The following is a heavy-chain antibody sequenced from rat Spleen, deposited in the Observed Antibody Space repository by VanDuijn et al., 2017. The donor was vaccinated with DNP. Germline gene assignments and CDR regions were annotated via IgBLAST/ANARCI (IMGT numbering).Heavy chain of an antibody. CDR1: GFTLSNYG. CDR3: TKAGGYSPWYFDY. V-gene: IGHV5S13*01. D-gene: IGHD1-11*01. CDR2: MIVGGGNT. Sequence: EVQLVESGGGLVQPGRSLKLSCAASGFTLSNYGMAWVRQAPKKGLEWVASMIVGGGNTYYRDSVKGRFTISRDNAENTQYLQMDSLRSEDTATYYCTKAGGYSPWYFDYWGQGVMVTVSS. J-gene: IGHJ2*01.